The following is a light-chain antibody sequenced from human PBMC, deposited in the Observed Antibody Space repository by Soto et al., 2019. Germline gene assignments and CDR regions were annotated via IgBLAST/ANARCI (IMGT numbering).Light chain of an antibody. CDR3: QQYGSSPLT. CDR1: QTVNNNY. J-gene: IGKJ4*01. Sequence: EIVMTQSPGTLSLSPGERATLSCRASQTVNNNYLAWYQQIPGQAPRLLISGASGRATGTPDRFSGSGSGTDFTLTISRLEPEDFAVYYCQQYGSSPLTFGGGTKVDIK. CDR2: GAS. V-gene: IGKV3-20*01.